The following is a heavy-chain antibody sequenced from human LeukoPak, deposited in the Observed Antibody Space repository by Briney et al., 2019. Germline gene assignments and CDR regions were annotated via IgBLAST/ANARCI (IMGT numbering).Heavy chain of an antibody. Sequence: GSLRLSCAASGFTFNSYAMSWVRQAPGKGLEWVSAISGSGGSTYYADSVKGRFTISRDNSKNTLYLQMNSLRAEDTAVYYCAKVANGYCSGGSCYSSFDYWGQGTLVTVSS. CDR3: AKVANGYCSGGSCYSSFDY. CDR2: ISGSGGST. V-gene: IGHV3-23*01. J-gene: IGHJ4*02. D-gene: IGHD2-15*01. CDR1: GFTFNSYA.